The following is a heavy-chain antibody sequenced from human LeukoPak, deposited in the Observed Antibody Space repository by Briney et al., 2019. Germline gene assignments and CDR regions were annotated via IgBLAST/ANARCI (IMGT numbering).Heavy chain of an antibody. V-gene: IGHV4-39*07. Sequence: SETLSLTCTVSGGSISSSSYYWGWIRQPPGKGLEWIGSIQYSGSTFYNPSLKSRVATSVDTSKNQFSLKLSSVTAADTAVYYCARGYDTSGYYLFGYWGQGTLVTVSS. CDR2: IQYSGST. J-gene: IGHJ4*02. CDR1: GGSISSSSYY. CDR3: ARGYDTSGYYLFGY. D-gene: IGHD3-22*01.